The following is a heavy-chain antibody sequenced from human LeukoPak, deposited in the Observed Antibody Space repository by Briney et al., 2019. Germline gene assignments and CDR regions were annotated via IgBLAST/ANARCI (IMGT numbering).Heavy chain of an antibody. D-gene: IGHD5-24*01. CDR2: IIPIFGTA. V-gene: IGHV1-69*05. Sequence: SSVKVSCKASGGTFSSYAISWVRQAPGQGLEWMGGIIPIFGTANYAQKFQGRVTITTDESTSTAYMELSSLRSEDTAVYYCASPLMATTDLNFDLWGRAPWSLSPQ. CDR3: ASPLMATTDLNFDL. CDR1: GGTFSSYA. J-gene: IGHJ2*01.